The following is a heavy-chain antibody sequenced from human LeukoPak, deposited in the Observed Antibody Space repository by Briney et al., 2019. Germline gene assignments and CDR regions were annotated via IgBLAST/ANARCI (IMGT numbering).Heavy chain of an antibody. D-gene: IGHD1-7*01. Sequence: PPETLSLTCTVSGGSISSDNYYWSWIRQHPGKGLEWIGYIYYSGNTYYNPSLESRVTISIDTSKNHFSLKLSSVTAADTAVYYCARDTGTYYFAYWGQGTLVTVSS. CDR1: GGSISSDNYY. CDR2: IYYSGNT. V-gene: IGHV4-31*03. CDR3: ARDTGTYYFAY. J-gene: IGHJ4*02.